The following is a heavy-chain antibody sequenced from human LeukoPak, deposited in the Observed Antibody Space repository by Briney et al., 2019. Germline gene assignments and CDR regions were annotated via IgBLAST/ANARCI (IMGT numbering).Heavy chain of an antibody. CDR2: ISGSGGST. CDR3: AKAKRQWLVQVDY. D-gene: IGHD6-19*01. J-gene: IGHJ4*02. V-gene: IGHV3-23*01. Sequence: GGSLRLXCAASGFTFSSYAMSWVRQAPGKGLEWVSAISGSGGSTYYADSVKGRFTISRDNSKNTLYQQMNSLRAEDTAVYYCAKAKRQWLVQVDYWGQGTLVTVSS. CDR1: GFTFSSYA.